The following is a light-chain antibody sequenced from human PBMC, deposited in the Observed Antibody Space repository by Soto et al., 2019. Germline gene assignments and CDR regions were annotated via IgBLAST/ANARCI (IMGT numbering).Light chain of an antibody. CDR2: DAS. CDR1: QSTTSS. V-gene: IGKV1-5*01. J-gene: IGKJ1*01. Sequence: EIQMTQSPSTVSASEGDRVTITCLASQSTTSSLAWYQQKPGKAPRLLIYDASSLESGVPSRFSGSGSGAEFTLTISSLQPDDFASYYCQQYNGYSRTFGQRTKVDI. CDR3: QQYNGYSRT.